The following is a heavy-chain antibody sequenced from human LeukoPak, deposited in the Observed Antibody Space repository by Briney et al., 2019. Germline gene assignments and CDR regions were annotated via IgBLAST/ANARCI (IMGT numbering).Heavy chain of an antibody. V-gene: IGHV3-30*02. Sequence: PGGSLRLSCAASGFSFSSYGMHWVRQAPGKGLEWVAYIPYDGSNKCHADSVTGRFTISRDNSKNTLSLQMNSLRAEDMAVYYCAKDSNTWGLDYWGQGTLVTVSS. D-gene: IGHD6-13*01. CDR1: GFSFSSYG. CDR3: AKDSNTWGLDY. CDR2: IPYDGSNK. J-gene: IGHJ4*02.